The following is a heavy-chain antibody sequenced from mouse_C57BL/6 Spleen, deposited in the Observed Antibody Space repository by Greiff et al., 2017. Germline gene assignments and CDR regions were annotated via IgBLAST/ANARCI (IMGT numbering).Heavy chain of an antibody. J-gene: IGHJ4*01. CDR3: ANRFTTVVGPYAMDY. CDR1: GYAFSSYW. D-gene: IGHD1-1*01. V-gene: IGHV1-80*01. CDR2: IYPGDGDT. Sequence: QVQLKESGAELVKPGASVKISCKASGYAFSSYWMTWVKQRPGKGLEWIGQIYPGDGDTNYTGKFKGKDTLTADKSSSTAYMQLSRLTSEDSAVYFCANRFTTVVGPYAMDYWGQGTSVTVSS.